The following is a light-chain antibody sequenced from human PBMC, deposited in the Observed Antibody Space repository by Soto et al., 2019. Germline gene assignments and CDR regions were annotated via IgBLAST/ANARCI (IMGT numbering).Light chain of an antibody. CDR1: QNIRSW. V-gene: IGKV1-5*01. CDR3: KHYNGY. Sequence: DMPMTQSPTTLSASVGDRVTITCRASQNIRSWLAWYQQKPGKAPKVLIYDASTLGSGVPSRFSGSGFGTEFTLTISSLQPDDFATYYCKHYNGYFGQGTKLEIK. CDR2: DAS. J-gene: IGKJ2*01.